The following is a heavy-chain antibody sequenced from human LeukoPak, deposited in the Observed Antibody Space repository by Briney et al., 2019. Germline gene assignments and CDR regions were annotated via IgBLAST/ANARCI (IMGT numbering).Heavy chain of an antibody. CDR3: ARSGLRLLWFGELLLDAFDI. V-gene: IGHV1-46*01. J-gene: IGHJ3*02. D-gene: IGHD3-10*01. Sequence: ASVKVSCKASGYTFTGYYMHWVRQAPGQGLEWMGIINPSGGSTSYAQKFQGRVTMTRDTSTSTVYMELSSLRSEDTAVYYCARSGLRLLWFGELLLDAFDIWGQGTMVTVSS. CDR2: INPSGGST. CDR1: GYTFTGYY.